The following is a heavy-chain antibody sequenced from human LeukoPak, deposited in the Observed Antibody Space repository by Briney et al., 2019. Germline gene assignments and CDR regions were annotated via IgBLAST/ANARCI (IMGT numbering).Heavy chain of an antibody. CDR3: ARVDSTGVLY. V-gene: IGHV3-74*01. Sequence: PGGSLRLSCAASGFTFSSYWMHWVRQAPGKGLVWVSRTNSDGSSTSYADSVKGRFTISRDNAKNTLYLQMNSLRAEDTAVYYCARVDSTGVLYWGQGTLVTVSS. D-gene: IGHD3-10*01. J-gene: IGHJ4*02. CDR2: TNSDGSST. CDR1: GFTFSSYW.